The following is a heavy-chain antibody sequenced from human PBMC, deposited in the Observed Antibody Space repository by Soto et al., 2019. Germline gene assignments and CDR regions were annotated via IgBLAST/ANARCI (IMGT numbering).Heavy chain of an antibody. D-gene: IGHD3-22*01. CDR1: GFPFTIYD. V-gene: IGHV3-64D*06. CDR2: ISSSGDST. CDR3: VKPPGNDSDSTTYYSL. J-gene: IGHJ4*02. Sequence: PGGSLRLSCSASGFPFTIYDVHWVRRAPGKGLQYVSAISSSGDSTYYADSVKGRFTISRDNSKNTLYLQMSSLRTEDTAVYYYVKPPGNDSDSTTYYSLWVRVTLL.